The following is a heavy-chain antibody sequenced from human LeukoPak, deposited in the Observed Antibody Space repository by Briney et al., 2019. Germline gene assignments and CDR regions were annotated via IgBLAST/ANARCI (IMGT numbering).Heavy chain of an antibody. CDR3: ARISCSRSSCYGVYDY. CDR2: IRQDGSEK. Sequence: GGSLRLSCAASGFTFSDYWMTWVRQAPGKGLEWVANIRQDGSEKYHVVSVKGRFTISRDNAKNSVYLQMNSLRAEDTAVYYCARISCSRSSCYGVYDYWGQGSLVTVSS. CDR1: GFTFSDYW. D-gene: IGHD2-15*01. J-gene: IGHJ4*02. V-gene: IGHV3-7*01.